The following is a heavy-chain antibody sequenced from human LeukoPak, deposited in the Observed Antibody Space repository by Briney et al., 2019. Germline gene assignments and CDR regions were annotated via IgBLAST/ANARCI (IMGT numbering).Heavy chain of an antibody. Sequence: GASVKVSCKASGYTFTDYYMHWVRQAPGQGFEWMGWINPNDGDTNYAQKFQGRVTMTGDTSISTALMEVSRLRSDDTAVYYCARANFLYCSSSTCLFDYWGQGTLVTVSS. CDR3: ARANFLYCSSSTCLFDY. CDR1: GYTFTDYY. J-gene: IGHJ4*02. V-gene: IGHV1-2*02. D-gene: IGHD2-2*01. CDR2: INPNDGDT.